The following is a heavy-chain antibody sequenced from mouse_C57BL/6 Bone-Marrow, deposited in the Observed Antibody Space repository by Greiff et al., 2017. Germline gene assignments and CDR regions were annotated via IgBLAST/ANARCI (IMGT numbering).Heavy chain of an antibody. D-gene: IGHD2-3*01. Sequence: QVQLQQSGAELVKPGASVKISCKASGYAFSSYWMNWVKQRPGKGLEWIGQIYPGDGDTNYKGKFKGKATLTADKSSSTAYMQLSSLTSADSAVYFCARDGYHWYFDVWGTGTTVTVSS. CDR2: IYPGDGDT. CDR3: ARDGYHWYFDV. V-gene: IGHV1-80*01. J-gene: IGHJ1*03. CDR1: GYAFSSYW.